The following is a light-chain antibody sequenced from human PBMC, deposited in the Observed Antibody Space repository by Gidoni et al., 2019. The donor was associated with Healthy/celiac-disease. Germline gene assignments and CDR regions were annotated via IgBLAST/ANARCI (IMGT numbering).Light chain of an antibody. CDR1: QSVSSY. J-gene: IGKJ4*01. V-gene: IGKV3-11*01. CDR2: DAS. CDR3: QQRSNWPHLT. Sequence: EIVLTQSPATLSLSPGERATLSCRASQSVSSYLAWYQQKPGQAPRLLIYDASNRATGIPARFSGSGSGTDFTLTISSLEPEDFAVYYCQQRSNWPHLTFGGGTKVEIK.